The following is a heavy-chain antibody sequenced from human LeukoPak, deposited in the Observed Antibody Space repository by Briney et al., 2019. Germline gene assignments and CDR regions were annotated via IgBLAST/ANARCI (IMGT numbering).Heavy chain of an antibody. V-gene: IGHV3-74*01. J-gene: IGHJ3*02. CDR2: INHDGSST. Sequence: PGGSLRLSCATSGFTFTTFWMHWVRQAPGKGLVWVSRINHDGSSTNYADSVKGRFTISRDNAKNSLYLQMNSLRAEDTAVYYCASGWELQSAFDIWGQGTMVTVSS. CDR3: ASGWELQSAFDI. D-gene: IGHD1-26*01. CDR1: GFTFTTFW.